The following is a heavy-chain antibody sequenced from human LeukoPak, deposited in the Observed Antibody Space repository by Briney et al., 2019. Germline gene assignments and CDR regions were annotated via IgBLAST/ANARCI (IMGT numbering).Heavy chain of an antibody. D-gene: IGHD6-13*01. V-gene: IGHV3-48*01. CDR1: GFTFSSYS. Sequence: HAGGSLRLSCAASGFTFSSYSMIWVRQAPGKGLEWVSYISSSSTTIYHADSVKGRFTISRDNSKNTLYLQMNSLRAEDTAVYYCGKAASSSWYWFDPWGQGTLVTVSS. J-gene: IGHJ5*02. CDR3: GKAASSSWYWFDP. CDR2: ISSSSTTI.